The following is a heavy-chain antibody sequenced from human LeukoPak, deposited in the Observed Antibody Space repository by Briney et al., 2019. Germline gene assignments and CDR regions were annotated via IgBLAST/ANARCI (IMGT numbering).Heavy chain of an antibody. CDR3: ARNRGIVATIYDY. Sequence: SETLSLTRAVYGGSFSGYYWSWIRQPPGKGLEWIGEINHSGSTNYNPSLKSRVTISVDTSKNQFSLKLSSVTAADTAVYYCARNRGIVATIYDYWGQGTLVTVSS. V-gene: IGHV4-34*01. J-gene: IGHJ4*02. CDR2: INHSGST. D-gene: IGHD5-12*01. CDR1: GGSFSGYY.